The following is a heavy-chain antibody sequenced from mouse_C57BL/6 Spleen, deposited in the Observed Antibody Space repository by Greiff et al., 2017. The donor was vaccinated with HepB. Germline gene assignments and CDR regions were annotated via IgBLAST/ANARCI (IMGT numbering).Heavy chain of an antibody. CDR1: GYSFTGYY. CDR3: ARGSNSVGEFDY. Sequence: EVQLQQSGPELVKPGASVKISCKASGYSFTGYYMNWVKQSPEKSLEWIGEINPSTGGTTYNQKFKAKATLTVDKSSSTAYMQLKSLTAEDSAVYYCARGSNSVGEFDYWGQGTTVTVSS. J-gene: IGHJ2*01. V-gene: IGHV1-42*01. CDR2: INPSTGGT. D-gene: IGHD2-5*01.